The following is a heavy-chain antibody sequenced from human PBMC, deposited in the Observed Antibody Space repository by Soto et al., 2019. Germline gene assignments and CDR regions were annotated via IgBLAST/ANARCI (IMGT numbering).Heavy chain of an antibody. D-gene: IGHD6-13*01. Sequence: QVQLVQSGAEVKKPGASVKVSCKASGYTFTNYYIHWVRQAPGQGLEWMGIINPTGGSTNYARKFQGRVTLTDDTSTTTVYMVLSGLRSEDTAVLYCARDLAAGDHWGQGTLVTVSS. CDR1: GYTFTNYY. CDR3: ARDLAAGDH. J-gene: IGHJ4*02. CDR2: INPTGGST. V-gene: IGHV1-46*01.